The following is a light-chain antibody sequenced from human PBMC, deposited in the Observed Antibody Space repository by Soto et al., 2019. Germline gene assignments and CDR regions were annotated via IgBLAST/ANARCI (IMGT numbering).Light chain of an antibody. J-gene: IGLJ2*01. CDR1: SSDIGGYDY. Sequence: QSALTQPASVSGSPGQSITLSCTGTSSDIGGYDYVSWYQRHPGKAPKLIIYDVNNRPSGVSNRFSGSKSGNTASLTIDGLQAEDEADYYCTSYASGSSHVVFGGGTKLTVL. CDR2: DVN. CDR3: TSYASGSSHVV. V-gene: IGLV2-14*01.